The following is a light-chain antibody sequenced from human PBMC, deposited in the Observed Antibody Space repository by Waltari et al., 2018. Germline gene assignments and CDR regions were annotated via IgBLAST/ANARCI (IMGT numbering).Light chain of an antibody. J-gene: IGLJ1*01. V-gene: IGLV2-23*01. CDR1: SSDVGNYNL. Sequence: QSALTQPASVSGSPGPSITISCTGTSSDVGNYNLVSWYQQHPGKAPKLMIYEGSKRPSGVSNRFSGSKSGNTASLTISGLQAEDEADYYCCSYAGSNTYVFGTGTKVTVL. CDR2: EGS. CDR3: CSYAGSNTYV.